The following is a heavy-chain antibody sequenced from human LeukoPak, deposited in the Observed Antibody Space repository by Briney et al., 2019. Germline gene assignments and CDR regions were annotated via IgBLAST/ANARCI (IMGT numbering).Heavy chain of an antibody. CDR2: ISWDGGST. Sequence: PGGSLRLSCAASGFTFDDYAMHWVRQAPGKGLEWGSLISWDGGSTYYADSVKGRFTISRDNSKNSLYLQMNSLRAEDTALYYCAKARLRQWLVGGYYMDVWGKGTTVTVSS. J-gene: IGHJ6*03. V-gene: IGHV3-43D*03. CDR3: AKARLRQWLVGGYYMDV. CDR1: GFTFDDYA. D-gene: IGHD6-19*01.